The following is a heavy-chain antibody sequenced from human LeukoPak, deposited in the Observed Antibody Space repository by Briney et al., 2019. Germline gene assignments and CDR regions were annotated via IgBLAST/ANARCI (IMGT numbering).Heavy chain of an antibody. CDR3: ASQRVPADANYYYYYYMDV. CDR2: ISAYNGNT. CDR1: GYTFTSYA. Sequence: ASVKVSCKASGYTFTSYAMNWVRQAPGQGLEWMGWISAYNGNTNYAQKLQGRVTMTTDTSTSTAYMELRSLRSDDTAVYYCASQRVPADANYYYYYYMDVWGKGTTVTVSS. V-gene: IGHV1-18*01. D-gene: IGHD2-2*01. J-gene: IGHJ6*03.